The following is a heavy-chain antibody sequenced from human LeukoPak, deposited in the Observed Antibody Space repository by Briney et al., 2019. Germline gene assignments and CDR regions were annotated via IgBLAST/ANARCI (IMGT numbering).Heavy chain of an antibody. CDR2: IYYSGST. CDR3: ARETLGLPRRAGPFDY. CDR1: GGSISSSSYY. D-gene: IGHD6-13*01. J-gene: IGHJ4*02. V-gene: IGHV4-39*07. Sequence: SETLSLTCTVSGGSISSSSYYWGWIPQPPGKGLEWIGSIYYSGSTNYNPSLKSRVTMSVDTSKNQFSLKLSSVTAADTAVYYCARETLGLPRRAGPFDYWGQGTLVTVSS.